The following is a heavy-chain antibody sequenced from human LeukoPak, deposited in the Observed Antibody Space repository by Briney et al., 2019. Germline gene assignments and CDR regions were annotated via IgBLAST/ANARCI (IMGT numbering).Heavy chain of an antibody. V-gene: IGHV3-30-3*01. D-gene: IGHD3-9*01. CDR3: ARDYLLRYFDWLIY. CDR2: ISYDGSNK. CDR1: GFTFSSYA. J-gene: IGHJ4*02. Sequence: AGGSLRLSCAASGFTFSSYAMHWVRQAPGKGLEWVAVISYDGSNKYYADSVKGRFTISRDNSKNTLYLQMNSLRAEDTAVYYCARDYLLRYFDWLIYWGQGTLVTVSS.